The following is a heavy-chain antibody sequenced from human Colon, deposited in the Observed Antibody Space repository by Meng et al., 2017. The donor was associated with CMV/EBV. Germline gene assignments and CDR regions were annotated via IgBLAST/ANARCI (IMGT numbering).Heavy chain of an antibody. CDR3: VRSSGWSLFDY. CDR1: GYTFSDYY. V-gene: IGHV1-2*02. J-gene: IGHJ4*02. CDR2: IRSDGSAT. Sequence: MQSGAGVKEPGASVKVSCKTSGYTFSDYYMQWVRQAPGQGLEWMGWIRSDGSATNYAQKFRGRVTMTRDASVSTAYMELSGLTSDDTAVYFCVRSSGWSLFDYWGPGALVTASS. D-gene: IGHD6-19*01.